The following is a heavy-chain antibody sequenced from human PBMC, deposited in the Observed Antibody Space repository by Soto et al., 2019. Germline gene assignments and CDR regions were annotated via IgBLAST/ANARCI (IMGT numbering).Heavy chain of an antibody. CDR1: GGSVCSDGYY. Sequence: SETLSLTCTVSGGSVCSDGYYWGWIRQSPGKGLEWIGNIYYSGNTYYNPSLKSRVTISIDTSKNQFSLQLTSVTAADTAVYYCARRSRGRCCNYWGRG. V-gene: IGHV4-39*01. CDR2: IYYSGNT. J-gene: IGHJ4*02. CDR3: ARRSRGRCCNY. D-gene: IGHD2-15*01.